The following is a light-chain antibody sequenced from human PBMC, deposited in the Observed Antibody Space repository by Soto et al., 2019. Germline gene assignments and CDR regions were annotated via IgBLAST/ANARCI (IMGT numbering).Light chain of an antibody. V-gene: IGLV2-14*01. J-gene: IGLJ3*02. Sequence: QSALTQPASVSGSPGQSITISCTGTSNDVGVYNYVSWYQQHPGKAPKLMIYEVSNRPSGVSNRFSGSKSGNTASLTISGLEAEDEAVYYCRSSTSSSGLNWVCGGGTKLTVL. CDR3: RSSTSSSGLNWV. CDR1: SNDVGVYNY. CDR2: EVS.